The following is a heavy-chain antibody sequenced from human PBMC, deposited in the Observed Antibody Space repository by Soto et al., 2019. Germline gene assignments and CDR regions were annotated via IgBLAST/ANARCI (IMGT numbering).Heavy chain of an antibody. Sequence: QVQLQESGPGLVKPSETLSLACTVARGSIRSYYWSWVRQTPGKGLEWIGYITHSGSTKYNPSLESRVMVSIDTSRQQLSLRLSSVNAADTAVSYCASIHRGPSFGWFDHWGQGSLFIVSS. V-gene: IGHV4-59*01. J-gene: IGHJ5*02. D-gene: IGHD5-18*01. CDR2: ITHSGST. CDR3: ASIHRGPSFGWFDH. CDR1: RGSIRSYY.